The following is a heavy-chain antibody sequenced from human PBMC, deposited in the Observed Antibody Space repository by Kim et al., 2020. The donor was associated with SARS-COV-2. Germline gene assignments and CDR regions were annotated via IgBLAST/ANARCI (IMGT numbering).Heavy chain of an antibody. Sequence: SETLSLTCTVSGGSISSGDYYWSWIRQPPGKGLEWIGYIYYSGSTYYNPSLKSRVTISVDTSKNQFSLKLSSVTAADTAVYYCARVLFVVVTANYDAFDIWGQGTMVTVSS. J-gene: IGHJ3*02. CDR1: GGSISSGDYY. CDR3: ARVLFVVVTANYDAFDI. CDR2: IYYSGST. V-gene: IGHV4-30-4*01. D-gene: IGHD2-21*02.